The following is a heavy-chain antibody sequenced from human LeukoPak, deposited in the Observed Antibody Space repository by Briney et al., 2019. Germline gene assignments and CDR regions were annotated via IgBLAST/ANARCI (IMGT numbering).Heavy chain of an antibody. CDR2: ISAYNGNT. CDR3: ARTTPGVPSPRPHYFDY. CDR1: GYTFTSYG. V-gene: IGHV1-18*01. Sequence: ASVKVSCKASGYTFTSYGISWVRQAPGQGLEWMGWISAYNGNTNYAQKLQGRVTITADESTSTAYMELSSLRSEDTAVYYCARTTPGVPSPRPHYFDYWGQGTLVTVSS. J-gene: IGHJ4*02. D-gene: IGHD1-1*01.